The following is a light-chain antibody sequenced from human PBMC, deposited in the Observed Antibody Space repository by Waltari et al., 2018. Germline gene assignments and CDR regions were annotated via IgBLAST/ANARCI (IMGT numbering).Light chain of an antibody. V-gene: IGLV2-23*02. J-gene: IGLJ1*01. CDR1: NSAVGNYTL. CDR2: EVI. Sequence: QSALTQPASVSGTPGQSITISCTGTNSAVGNYTLFSWYQHHPGEAPKLMICEVIKRPSGVSNRFSGSKSGNTASLTISGLQAEDEADYYCCSYAGSGTYVFGTGTKVTVL. CDR3: CSYAGSGTYV.